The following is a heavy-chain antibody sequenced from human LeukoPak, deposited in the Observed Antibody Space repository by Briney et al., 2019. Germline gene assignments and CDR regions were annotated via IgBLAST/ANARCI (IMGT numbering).Heavy chain of an antibody. J-gene: IGHJ4*02. CDR1: GSRFTSYW. Sequence: GEPLKISCKGSGSRFTSYWIGWVRQMPGKGLEWMGIIYPGDSTTKYSPSFQGQVTISADKSINTAYLQWSSLEASDTAMYYCARLISMVRGDFDYWGQGTLVTVSS. D-gene: IGHD3-10*01. V-gene: IGHV5-51*01. CDR2: IYPGDSTT. CDR3: ARLISMVRGDFDY.